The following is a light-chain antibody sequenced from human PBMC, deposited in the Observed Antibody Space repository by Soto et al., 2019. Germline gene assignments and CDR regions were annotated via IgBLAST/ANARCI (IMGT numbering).Light chain of an antibody. J-gene: IGLJ1*01. CDR3: SSFTSRFTFV. Sequence: QSVLTQPASVSGSPGQSIAISGTGTRSDVGAYNYVSWYQQHPGKAPKLMISEVTNRPSGVSDRFSGSKSGNTASLTISGLQAEDEADYYCSSFTSRFTFVFGTGTKVNV. V-gene: IGLV2-14*01. CDR2: EVT. CDR1: RSDVGAYNY.